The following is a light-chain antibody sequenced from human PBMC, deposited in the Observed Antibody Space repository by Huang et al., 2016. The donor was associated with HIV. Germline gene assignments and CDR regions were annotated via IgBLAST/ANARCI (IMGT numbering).Light chain of an antibody. Sequence: DIQMTQSPSSLSASVGDRVTITCQASQDIGKYLNWYQQKPGQVPKLLIFDASNLETVVPSRFSGSGPGTDFTFTITTLQPEDIATYYCQHYDSLPPWTFGQGTRVQI. V-gene: IGKV1-33*01. CDR1: QDIGKY. J-gene: IGKJ1*01. CDR3: QHYDSLPPWT. CDR2: DAS.